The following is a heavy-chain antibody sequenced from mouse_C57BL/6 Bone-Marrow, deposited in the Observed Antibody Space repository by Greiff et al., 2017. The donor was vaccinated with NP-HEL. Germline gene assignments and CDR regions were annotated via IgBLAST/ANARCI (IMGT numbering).Heavy chain of an antibody. D-gene: IGHD1-1*01. CDR2: IDPENGDT. J-gene: IGHJ2*01. CDR3: TTRDYYGSSYVDY. V-gene: IGHV14-4*01. Sequence: EVQLQQSGAELVRPGASVKLSCTASGFNIKDDYMHWVKQRPEQGLEWIGWIDPENGDTEYASKFQGKATITADTSSNTAYLQLSSLTSEDTAVYYCTTRDYYGSSYVDYWGQGTTLTVSS. CDR1: GFNIKDDY.